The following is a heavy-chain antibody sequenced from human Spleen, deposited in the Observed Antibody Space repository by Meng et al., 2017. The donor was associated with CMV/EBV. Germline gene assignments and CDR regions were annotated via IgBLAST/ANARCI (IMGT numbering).Heavy chain of an antibody. CDR1: GAIVRGDYS. J-gene: IGHJ5*02. V-gene: IGHV4-30-4*08. CDR2: IYYIERT. CDR3: ARGIVLVPASTRWFDP. Sequence: GAIVRGDYSGSSIREPPGKRLAWIGCIYYIERTYHDPSLTSSVTIYVDTSKTQFSLKLSSVPAADTAVYSCARGIVLVPASTRWFDPWGQGTLVTVSS. D-gene: IGHD2-2*01.